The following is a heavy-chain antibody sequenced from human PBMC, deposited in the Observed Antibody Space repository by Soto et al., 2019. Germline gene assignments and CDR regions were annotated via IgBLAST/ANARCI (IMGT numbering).Heavy chain of an antibody. J-gene: IGHJ4*02. CDR3: ARGAVGAYYFDY. CDR1: GFTFSSYW. CDR2: IKGDGITT. V-gene: IGHV3-74*01. Sequence: EVQLVESGGGLVQPGGSLRLSCAASGFTFSSYWIHWVRQAPWKGLVWVSRIKGDGITTNYADSVKGRVNISRDKAKTTVYLQVNSLGAEDTAVYYCARGAVGAYYFDYWRQRTLVTFSS. D-gene: IGHD3-16*01.